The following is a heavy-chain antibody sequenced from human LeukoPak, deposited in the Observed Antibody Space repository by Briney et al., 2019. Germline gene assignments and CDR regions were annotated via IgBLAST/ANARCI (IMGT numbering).Heavy chain of an antibody. D-gene: IGHD1-14*01. CDR2: INHSGST. Sequence: SETLSLTCAVYGGSFSGYYWSWIRQPPGKGLEWIGEINHSGSTNYNPSLKSRVTISVDTSKNQFSLKPSSVTAADTAVYYCARGRSGGYWGQGTLVTVSS. CDR3: ARGRSGGY. CDR1: GGSFSGYY. V-gene: IGHV4-34*01. J-gene: IGHJ4*02.